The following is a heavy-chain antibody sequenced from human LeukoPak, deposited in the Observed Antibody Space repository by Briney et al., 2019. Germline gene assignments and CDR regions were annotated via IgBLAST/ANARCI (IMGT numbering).Heavy chain of an antibody. CDR2: ISGSGDRT. CDR3: ARDCRDPYYGRVQYYFDY. CDR1: GFTFSSSA. J-gene: IGHJ4*02. Sequence: SGGSLRLSCAASGFTFSSSAMSWVRQAPGKGLEWVSTISGSGDRTYYADSAKGRFTISRDNSKNTLYLQMNSLRAEDTAVYYCARDCRDPYYGRVQYYFDYWGQGTLVTVSS. D-gene: IGHD3-10*01. V-gene: IGHV3-23*01.